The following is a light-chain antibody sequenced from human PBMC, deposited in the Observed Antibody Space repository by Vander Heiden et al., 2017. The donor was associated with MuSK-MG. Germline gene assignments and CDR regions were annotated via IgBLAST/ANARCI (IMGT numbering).Light chain of an antibody. Sequence: EIVLTQSPGTLSLSPGERATLSCRASQSISSNYLAWYQHKPGQAPRLLIYFASSRATGIPDRFSGSGSGTDFTLIISRLEPEDFAMYYCQQDGGSITFGQGTRLEIK. CDR3: QQDGGSIT. CDR2: FAS. CDR1: QSISSNY. J-gene: IGKJ5*01. V-gene: IGKV3-20*01.